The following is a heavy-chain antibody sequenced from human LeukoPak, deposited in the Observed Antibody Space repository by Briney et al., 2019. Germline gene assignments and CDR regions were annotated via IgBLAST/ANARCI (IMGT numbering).Heavy chain of an antibody. J-gene: IGHJ4*02. CDR2: IKEEGSGK. V-gene: IGHV3-7*03. CDR1: GFTFSSSW. D-gene: IGHD3-22*01. Sequence: GGSLRLSCAASGFTFSSSWMSWVRQAPGKELEGVANIKEEGSGKYYVDSVKGRFTISRDNAKNSLYLQMNSLRAEDMALYYCAKSESVITTPFDYWGQGTLVTVSS. CDR3: AKSESVITTPFDY.